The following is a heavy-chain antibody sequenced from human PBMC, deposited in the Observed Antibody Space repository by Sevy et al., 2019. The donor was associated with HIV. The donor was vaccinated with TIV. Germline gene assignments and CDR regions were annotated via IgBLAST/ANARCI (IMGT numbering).Heavy chain of an antibody. CDR3: ATKGDFWSGYQYFHY. Sequence: GGSPRLSCAASGITFRNAWMTWVRQAPGKGLEWVGRIKSNGDGATTDIPAPVKGRFTISRDDSKHTLYLHMNSLQTEDTAVYYCATKGDFWSGYQYFHYWGQGTLVTVSS. CDR2: IKSNGDGATT. V-gene: IGHV3-15*01. CDR1: GITFRNAW. D-gene: IGHD3-3*01. J-gene: IGHJ4*02.